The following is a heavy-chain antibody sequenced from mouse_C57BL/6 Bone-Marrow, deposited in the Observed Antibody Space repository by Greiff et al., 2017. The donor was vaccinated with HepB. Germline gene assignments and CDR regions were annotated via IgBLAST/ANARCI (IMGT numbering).Heavy chain of an antibody. CDR3: ARSRICYDYAGWAMDY. CDR2: IAPNSCGT. V-gene: IGHV1-72*01. Sequence: QVQLQQPGAELVKPGASVKLSCKASGYTFTSYWMHWVKQRPGRGLEWIGRIAPNSCGTKYNEKFKSKATLTVDKTSSTAYKHLSSLTSEDSAVYYCARSRICYDYAGWAMDYWGQGTSVTVSS. CDR1: GYTFTSYW. J-gene: IGHJ4*01. D-gene: IGHD2-4*01.